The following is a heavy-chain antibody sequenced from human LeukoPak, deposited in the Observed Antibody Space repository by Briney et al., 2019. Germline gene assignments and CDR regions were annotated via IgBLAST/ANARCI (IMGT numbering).Heavy chain of an antibody. J-gene: IGHJ4*02. CDR1: GFIFSSYA. CDR2: VGGTGTGT. D-gene: IGHD1-26*01. V-gene: IGHV3-23*01. Sequence: GGSLRLSCAASGFIFSSYAMTWVRQAPGQGLEWVSTVGGTGTGTYYADSVKGRFTISRENSKNPLYLQMNNLRGDDTAVYYCAKGGRSGSFDYWGQETLVTVSS. CDR3: AKGGRSGSFDY.